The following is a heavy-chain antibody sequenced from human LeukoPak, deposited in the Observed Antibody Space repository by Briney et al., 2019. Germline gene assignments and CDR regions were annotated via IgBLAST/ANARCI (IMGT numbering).Heavy chain of an antibody. CDR3: AKGVLDIVATGPAFDI. CDR1: GFTFSNYV. J-gene: IGHJ3*02. CDR2: ISGSGGST. Sequence: PGGSLRLSCAASGFTFSNYVINWVRRAPGKWLEWVSTISGSGGSTYYADSVKGRFAVSRDNSKNTLYLQMNSLRAEDTAVYYCAKGVLDIVATGPAFDIWGQGTMVTVSS. V-gene: IGHV3-23*01. D-gene: IGHD5-12*01.